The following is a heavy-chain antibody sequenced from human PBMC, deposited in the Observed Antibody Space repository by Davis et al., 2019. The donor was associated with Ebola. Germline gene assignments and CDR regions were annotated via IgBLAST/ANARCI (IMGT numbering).Heavy chain of an antibody. D-gene: IGHD2-15*01. Sequence: AASVKVSCKTSGFPLISYGISWVRQAPGQGLEWMAWISAYSGDSNHAQRLQGRVTLTTDTSTSTAYMELRSLRSDDTAVYYCARPYCYDGSCYPGNNDYWGQGTLVTVSS. CDR1: GFPLISYG. CDR2: ISAYSGDS. CDR3: ARPYCYDGSCYPGNNDY. J-gene: IGHJ4*02. V-gene: IGHV1-18*01.